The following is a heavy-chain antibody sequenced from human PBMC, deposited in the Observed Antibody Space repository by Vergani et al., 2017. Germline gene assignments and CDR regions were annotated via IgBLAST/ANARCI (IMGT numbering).Heavy chain of an antibody. CDR2: ISYDGTEK. J-gene: IGHJ4*02. CDR1: GFSFGNYA. D-gene: IGHD3-22*01. Sequence: QVKLEESGGGVVQPGRSLRLSCAASGFSFGNYAMHWVRQAPGKELEWVGVISYDGTEKKYADSVNGRFTISRDNSKKMLYLQMNSLRAEETAVYYCARLSYDTTPYLQGGYDCWGQGTLVSVSS. V-gene: IGHV3-30-3*01. CDR3: ARLSYDTTPYLQGGYDC.